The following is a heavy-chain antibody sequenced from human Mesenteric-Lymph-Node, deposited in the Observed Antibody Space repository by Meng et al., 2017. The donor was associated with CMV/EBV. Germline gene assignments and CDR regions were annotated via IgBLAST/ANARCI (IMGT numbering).Heavy chain of an antibody. CDR3: AKIVAAPPRGRLYYSYGMDV. CDR1: GGAFSGNY. J-gene: IGHJ6*02. CDR2: INHSGST. D-gene: IGHD6-13*01. Sequence: SETLSLTCAVYGGAFSGNYWSWIRQTPGKGLEWIGEINHSGSTNYNPSLKSRINISVDTSKNQFSLNVSSVSAADTAVYYCAKIVAAPPRGRLYYSYGMDVWGQGTTVPSP. V-gene: IGHV4-34*01.